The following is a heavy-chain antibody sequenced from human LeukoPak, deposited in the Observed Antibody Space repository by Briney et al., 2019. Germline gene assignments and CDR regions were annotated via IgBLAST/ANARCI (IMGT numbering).Heavy chain of an antibody. D-gene: IGHD1-14*01. CDR3: ARGPRNDP. J-gene: IGHJ5*02. CDR2: VHPNGGNT. V-gene: IGHV1-8*01. CDR1: GYPFTTWE. Sequence: ASVKVSCKTSGYPFTTWEINWVRQAAGQGLEWMGWVHPNGGNTVYAQKFQGRVTMTRDTSISTAYMELSGLASDDTAVYFCARGPRNDPWGQGTLVTVSS.